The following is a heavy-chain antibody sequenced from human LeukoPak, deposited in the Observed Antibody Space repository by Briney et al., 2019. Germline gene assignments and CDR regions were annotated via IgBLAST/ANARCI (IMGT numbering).Heavy chain of an antibody. CDR2: IYTSGST. V-gene: IGHV4-4*09. J-gene: IGHJ6*03. Sequence: SETLSLTCTVSGGSISSYYWSWIRQPPGEGLEWIGYIYTSGSTNYNPSLKSRVTISVDTSKNQFSLKLSSVTAADTAVYYCARHTMVRGVSGYYYYYMDVWGKGTTVTVSS. CDR1: GGSISSYY. D-gene: IGHD3-10*01. CDR3: ARHTMVRGVSGYYYYYMDV.